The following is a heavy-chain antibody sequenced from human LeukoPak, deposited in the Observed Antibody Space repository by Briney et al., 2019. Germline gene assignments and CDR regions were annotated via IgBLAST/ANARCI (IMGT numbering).Heavy chain of an antibody. CDR2: ISWNSGSI. D-gene: IGHD2-15*01. Sequence: PGGSLRLSCAASGFTFDDYAMHWVRQAPGKGLEWVLGISWNSGSIGYADSVKGRFTISRDNAKNSLYLQMNSLRAEDTAMYYCAKAPRPDYCSGGSCYSSWYFDLWGRGTLVTVSS. CDR1: GFTFDDYA. V-gene: IGHV3-9*01. J-gene: IGHJ2*01. CDR3: AKAPRPDYCSGGSCYSSWYFDL.